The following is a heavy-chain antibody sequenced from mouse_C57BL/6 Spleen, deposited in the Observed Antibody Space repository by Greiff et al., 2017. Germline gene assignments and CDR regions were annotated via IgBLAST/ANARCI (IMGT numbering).Heavy chain of an antibody. CDR3: ARREDYPLFAY. J-gene: IGHJ3*01. CDR2: IYPSDSET. D-gene: IGHD2-4*01. V-gene: IGHV1-61*01. CDR1: GYTFTSYW. Sequence: QQPGAELVRPGSSVKLSCKASGYTFTSYWMDWVKQRLGQGFEWIGNIYPSDSETHYNQKCKDKATLTVDKSASTAYMQLSSLSSEDSSVYYCARREDYPLFAYWGQGTLVTVSA.